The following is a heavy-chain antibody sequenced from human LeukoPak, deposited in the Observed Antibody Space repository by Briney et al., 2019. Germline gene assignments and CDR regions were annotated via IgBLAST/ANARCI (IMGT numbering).Heavy chain of an antibody. J-gene: IGHJ4*02. D-gene: IGHD4-17*01. V-gene: IGHV3-23*01. Sequence: PGGSLRLSCAASGFTFSHSAMSWVRQAPGKGPEWVSNISGSGGRTHYADSVRGRFTISRDNSKNTLYPQMDSLRAEDTAVYYCATPPTVTRNYWGQGTLVTVSS. CDR3: ATPPTVTRNY. CDR1: GFTFSHSA. CDR2: ISGSGGRT.